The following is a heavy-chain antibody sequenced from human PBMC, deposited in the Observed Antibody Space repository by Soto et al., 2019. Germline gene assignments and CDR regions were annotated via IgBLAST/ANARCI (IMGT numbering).Heavy chain of an antibody. Sequence: GGSPRISCAASGFTFCHYWMHWVRQAPGKGLVWVSRLNTDGSTTIYADSVKGRFTISRDNAKNTLNLQMTSLRAEDTAVYYCVRDLSGPLDYWGLGTLVTVSS. CDR1: GFTFCHYW. V-gene: IGHV3-74*01. CDR3: VRDLSGPLDY. J-gene: IGHJ4*02. CDR2: LNTDGSTT.